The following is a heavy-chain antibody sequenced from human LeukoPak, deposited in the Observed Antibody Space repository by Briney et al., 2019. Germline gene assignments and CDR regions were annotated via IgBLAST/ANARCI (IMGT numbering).Heavy chain of an antibody. CDR1: GGSISSYY. CDR3: ARTTITIFGVVEWFDP. D-gene: IGHD3-3*01. V-gene: IGHV4-4*07. CDR2: IYTSGST. J-gene: IGHJ5*02. Sequence: PSETLSLTCTVSGGSISSYYWSWIRQPAGKGLEWIGRIYTSGSTNYNPSLKSRVTMSVDTPKNQFSLKLSSVTAADTAVYYCARTTITIFGVVEWFDPWGQGTLVTVSS.